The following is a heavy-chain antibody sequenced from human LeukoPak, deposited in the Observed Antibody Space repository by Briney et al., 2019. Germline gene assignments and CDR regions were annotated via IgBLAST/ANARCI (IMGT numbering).Heavy chain of an antibody. CDR1: GYSFTSYW. CDR3: ARFGTPPGLVKGGTNFDY. Sequence: GESLKISCKCSGYSFTSYWIGWVRPMPGKGLECMAIIYPGDSDTRYSPSFQGQVTSSADKSISTAYLQWSSLKSSDTAMYSCARFGTPPGLVKGGTNFDYWGQGTLVTVSS. CDR2: IYPGDSDT. V-gene: IGHV5-51*01. J-gene: IGHJ4*02. D-gene: IGHD3/OR15-3a*01.